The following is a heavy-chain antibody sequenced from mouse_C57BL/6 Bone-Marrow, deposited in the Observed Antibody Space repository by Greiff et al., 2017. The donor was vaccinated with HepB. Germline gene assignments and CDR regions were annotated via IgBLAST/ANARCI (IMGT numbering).Heavy chain of an antibody. CDR3: TNYYGSVLWFAY. V-gene: IGHV1-15*01. D-gene: IGHD1-1*01. CDR1: GYTFTDYE. CDR2: IDPETGGT. J-gene: IGHJ3*01. Sequence: VKLQESGAELVRPGASVTLSCKASGYTFTDYEMHWVKQTPVHGLEWIGAIDPETGGTAYNQKFKGKAILTADKSSSTAYMELRSLTSEDSAVYYCTNYYGSVLWFAYWGQGTLVTVSA.